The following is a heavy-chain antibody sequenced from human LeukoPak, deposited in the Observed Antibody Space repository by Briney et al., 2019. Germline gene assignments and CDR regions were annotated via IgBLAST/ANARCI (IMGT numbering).Heavy chain of an antibody. V-gene: IGHV4-4*07. CDR2: IYTIGST. J-gene: IGHJ5*02. CDR3: ARGRGSGAPDRPYCSSTSCYNWFDP. CDR1: GGSISSYY. D-gene: IGHD2-2*01. Sequence: SETLSLTCTVSGGSISSYYWSWIRQPAGKGLEWIGRIYTIGSTNCYATLNSRVAMPLATSKKQFSLKLSSVPAADTAVYYCARGRGSGAPDRPYCSSTSCYNWFDPWGQGTLVTVSS.